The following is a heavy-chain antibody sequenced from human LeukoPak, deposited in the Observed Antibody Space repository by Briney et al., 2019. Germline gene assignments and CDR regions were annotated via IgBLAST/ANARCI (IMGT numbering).Heavy chain of an antibody. D-gene: IGHD4-17*01. V-gene: IGHV3-9*01. CDR2: ISWNSGSI. Sequence: GRSLRLSCAASGFTFDDYAMHWVRQAPGKGLEWVSGISWNSGSIGYADSVKGRFTISRGNAKNSLYLQMNSLRAEDTALYYCAKTPDYGDDYYFDYWGQGTLVTVSS. CDR3: AKTPDYGDDYYFDY. CDR1: GFTFDDYA. J-gene: IGHJ4*02.